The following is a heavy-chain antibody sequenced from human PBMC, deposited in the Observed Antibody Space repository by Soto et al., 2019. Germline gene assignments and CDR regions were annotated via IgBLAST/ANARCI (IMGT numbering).Heavy chain of an antibody. D-gene: IGHD3-10*01. V-gene: IGHV4-4*07. CDR2: FYTTGIT. Sequence: SETLSPTCTVSGGSISSYHWSWIRQSAGKGLEWLGRFYTTGITNYNPSLKSRLSMSEDTSKNQLSLRLTSVTAADTGVYYCARAGNEYGVDVWGQGTTVTVS. CDR3: ARAGNEYGVDV. CDR1: GGSISSYH. J-gene: IGHJ6*02.